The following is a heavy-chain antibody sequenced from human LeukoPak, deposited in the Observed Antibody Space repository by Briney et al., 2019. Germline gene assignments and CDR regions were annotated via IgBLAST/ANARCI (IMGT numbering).Heavy chain of an antibody. D-gene: IGHD3-3*01. CDR1: GFTFSDYY. CDR2: ISSSGSTI. J-gene: IGHJ6*02. Sequence: GGSLRLSCAASGFTFSDYYMSWIRQAPGKGLEWVSYISSSGSTIYYADSVKGRFTISRDNSKNTLYLQMNSLRAEDTAVYYCAKDAHGSTYYDFWSGYYSGMDVWGQGTTVTVSS. V-gene: IGHV3-11*04. CDR3: AKDAHGSTYYDFWSGYYSGMDV.